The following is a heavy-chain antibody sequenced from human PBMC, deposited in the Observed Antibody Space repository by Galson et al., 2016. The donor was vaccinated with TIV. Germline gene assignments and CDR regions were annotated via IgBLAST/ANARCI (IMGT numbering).Heavy chain of an antibody. Sequence: SVKVSCKASGYSFTGFYLHWVRQAPGQGLEWMGWLNPHSGGTHFAQSFQDRVTMTRDASINMAYLELSRLTSDDTAVYFCARTLRGYIRGGNDRCPLIPAGPHHDAFDIWGQGTLVTVSS. D-gene: IGHD4-23*01. CDR1: GYSFTGFY. CDR3: ARTLRGYIRGGNDRCPLIPAGPHHDAFDI. J-gene: IGHJ3*02. CDR2: LNPHSGGT. V-gene: IGHV1-2*02.